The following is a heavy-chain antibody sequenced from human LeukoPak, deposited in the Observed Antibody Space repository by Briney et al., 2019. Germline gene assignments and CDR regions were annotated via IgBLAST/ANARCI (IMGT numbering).Heavy chain of an antibody. V-gene: IGHV3-23*01. J-gene: IGHJ4*02. CDR3: SRWGDS. CDR1: GFTFSSYV. CDR2: ISGSGGTT. Sequence: GGSLRLSCAASGFTFSSYVMSWVRQAPGEGLEWVSAISGSGGTTSYADSVKGQFTISRDNPKNTLFLQMNSLRAEDTAVYYCSRWGDSWGQGTLVTVS. D-gene: IGHD3-16*01.